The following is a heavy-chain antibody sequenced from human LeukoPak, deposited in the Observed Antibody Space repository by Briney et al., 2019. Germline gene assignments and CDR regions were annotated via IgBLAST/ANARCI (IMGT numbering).Heavy chain of an antibody. Sequence: GGSLRLSCAASGFTFSSYWMSWVRQAPGKGLEWAANIKQDGSEKYYVDSVKGRFTISRDNAKNSLYLQMNSLRAEDTAVYYCARGGSPGWLRVGYWGQGTLVTVSS. CDR1: GFTFSSYW. D-gene: IGHD5-12*01. CDR3: ARGGSPGWLRVGY. V-gene: IGHV3-7*01. J-gene: IGHJ4*02. CDR2: IKQDGSEK.